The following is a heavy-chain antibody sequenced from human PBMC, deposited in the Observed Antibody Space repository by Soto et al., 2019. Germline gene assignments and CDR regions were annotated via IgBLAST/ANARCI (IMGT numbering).Heavy chain of an antibody. CDR1: GGSISSSSYY. J-gene: IGHJ6*03. D-gene: IGHD6-19*01. Sequence: SETLSLTCTVSGGSISSSSYYWGWIRQPPGKGLEWIGSIYYSGSTYYNPSLKSRVTISVDTSKNQFSLKLSSVTAADTAVYYCARAGYSSGWSSLNYYYYIDVWGKGTTVTVSS. CDR2: IYYSGST. CDR3: ARAGYSSGWSSLNYYYYIDV. V-gene: IGHV4-39*01.